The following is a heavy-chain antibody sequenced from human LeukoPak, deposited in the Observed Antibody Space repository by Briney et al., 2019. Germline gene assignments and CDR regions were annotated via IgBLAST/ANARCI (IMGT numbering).Heavy chain of an antibody. Sequence: KPSETLSLTCTVSGGSVSSGSYYWSWIRQPPGKGLEWIGYIYYSGSTNYNPSLKSRVTISVDTSKNQFSLKLSSVTAADTAVYYCARMRTLDYWGQGTLVTVSS. CDR3: ARMRTLDY. V-gene: IGHV4-61*01. D-gene: IGHD2/OR15-2a*01. J-gene: IGHJ4*02. CDR2: IYYSGST. CDR1: GGSVSSGSYY.